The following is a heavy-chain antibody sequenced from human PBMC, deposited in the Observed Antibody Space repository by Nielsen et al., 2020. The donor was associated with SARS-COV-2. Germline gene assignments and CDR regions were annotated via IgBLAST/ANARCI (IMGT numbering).Heavy chain of an antibody. Sequence: SETLSLTCTVSGGSISSYYWSWIRQPPGKGLEWIGYIYYSGSTNYNPSLKSRVTISVDTSKNQFSLKLSSVTAADTAVYYCARKSIAARPRWFDPWGQGTLVTVSS. CDR3: ARKSIAARPRWFDP. CDR2: IYYSGST. J-gene: IGHJ5*02. CDR1: GGSISSYY. V-gene: IGHV4-59*12. D-gene: IGHD6-6*01.